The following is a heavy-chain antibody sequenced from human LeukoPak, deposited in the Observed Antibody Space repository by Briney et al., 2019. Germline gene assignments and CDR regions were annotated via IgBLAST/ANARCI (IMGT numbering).Heavy chain of an antibody. D-gene: IGHD3-22*01. Sequence: GGSLRLSCAASGFTFDDYAMHWVRQAPGKGLEWVSLISWDGGSTYYADSVKGRFTISRDNSKNSLYLQMNSLRAEDTALYSGAKVRSYDNNGYYDYWGQGTLVTVSS. J-gene: IGHJ4*02. CDR3: AKVRSYDNNGYYDY. CDR2: ISWDGGST. V-gene: IGHV3-43D*04. CDR1: GFTFDDYA.